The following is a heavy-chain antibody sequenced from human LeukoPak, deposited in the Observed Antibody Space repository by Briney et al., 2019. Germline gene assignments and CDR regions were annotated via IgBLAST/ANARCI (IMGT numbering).Heavy chain of an antibody. V-gene: IGHV4-31*11. Sequence: PSQTLSLTCAVSGGSISSCGYYWNWIRQHPGTGLEWIGYIYNSGRTHTKPSLKSRVTISVDTSKKQLSLKLRYVTAADTAVYYCARGAKMATRGFDYWGQGTLVTVSS. D-gene: IGHD5-12*01. CDR3: ARGAKMATRGFDY. CDR2: IYNSGRT. J-gene: IGHJ4*02. CDR1: GGSISSCGYY.